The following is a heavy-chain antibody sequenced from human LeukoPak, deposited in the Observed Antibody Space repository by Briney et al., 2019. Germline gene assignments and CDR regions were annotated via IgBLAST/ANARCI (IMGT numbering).Heavy chain of an antibody. CDR1: GGSISSGGYS. V-gene: IGHV4-30-2*01. J-gene: IGHJ3*02. D-gene: IGHD2-21*02. Sequence: PSQTLSLTCAVSGGSISSGGYSWSWIRQPPGKGLEWIGYTYHSGSTYYNPSLKSRVTISVDRSKNQFSLKLSSVTAADTAVYYCARHKLAYCGGDCYPYAFDIWGQGTMVTVSS. CDR2: TYHSGST. CDR3: ARHKLAYCGGDCYPYAFDI.